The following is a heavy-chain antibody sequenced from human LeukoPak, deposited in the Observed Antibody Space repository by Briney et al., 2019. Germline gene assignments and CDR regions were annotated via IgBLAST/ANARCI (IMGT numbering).Heavy chain of an antibody. CDR1: GYTFTSYD. J-gene: IGHJ6*02. Sequence: ASVKVSCKASGYTFTSYDIIWVRQATGQGLEWMGWMNPNSGNTGYAQKFQGRVTMTRNTSISTAYMELSSLRSEDTAVYYCARRRIIHYGSGSYYLHYYYCGMDVWGQGTTVTVSS. V-gene: IGHV1-8*01. CDR3: ARRRIIHYGSGSYYLHYYYCGMDV. CDR2: MNPNSGNT. D-gene: IGHD3-10*01.